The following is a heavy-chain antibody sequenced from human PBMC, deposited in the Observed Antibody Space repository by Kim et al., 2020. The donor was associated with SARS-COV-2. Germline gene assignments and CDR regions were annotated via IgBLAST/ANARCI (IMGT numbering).Heavy chain of an antibody. CDR3: ARSFREVRHFD. V-gene: IGHV1-69*06. CDR1: GGSFGTYG. Sequence: SVKVSCKASGGSFGTYGYNWVRQAPGQGPEWVGGIIPLFGTPTYSQKYQVRVTITADRSTTTASMELSGLRSEDTAVYYCARSFREVRHFD. CDR2: IIPLFGTP. J-gene: IGHJ4*01.